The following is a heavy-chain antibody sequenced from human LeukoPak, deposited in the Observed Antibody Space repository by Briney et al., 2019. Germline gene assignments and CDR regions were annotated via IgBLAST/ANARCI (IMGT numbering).Heavy chain of an antibody. J-gene: IGHJ4*02. V-gene: IGHV1-24*01. CDR3: ARSDTAMADFDY. D-gene: IGHD5-18*01. Sequence: ASVKVSCKVSGYTLTELSMHWVRQAPGKGLEWMGRFDPEDGETIYAQKFQGRVTMTEDTSTNTAYMELRSLRSDDTAVYYCARSDTAMADFDYWGQGTLVTVSS. CDR2: FDPEDGET. CDR1: GYTLTELS.